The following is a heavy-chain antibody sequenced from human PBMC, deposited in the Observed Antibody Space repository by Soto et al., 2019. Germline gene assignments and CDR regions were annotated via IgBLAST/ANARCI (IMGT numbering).Heavy chain of an antibody. CDR3: AREDGVVGSSSAFDH. CDR1: GFTFSTYT. CDR2: INGRSNYV. D-gene: IGHD1-26*01. Sequence: GGSLRLSCVFSGFTFSTYTMNWVRQSPGKGLEWVSSINGRSNYVYYADSVKGRFTISRDNARNSLYLQMNRLRAEDTAIYYCAREDGVVGSSSAFDHWGLGTLVTVSS. J-gene: IGHJ4*02. V-gene: IGHV3-21*01.